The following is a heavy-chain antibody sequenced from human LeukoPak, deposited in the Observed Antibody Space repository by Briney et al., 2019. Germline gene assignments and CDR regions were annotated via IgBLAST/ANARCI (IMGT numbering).Heavy chain of an antibody. D-gene: IGHD3-22*01. Sequence: SETLSLTCTVSGGSISSYYWSWIRQPPGKGLEWIVYIYYSGSTNYNPSLKSRVTISVDTSKNQFSLKLSSVTAADTAVYYCALSGYGLSRLDPWGQGTLVTVSS. J-gene: IGHJ5*02. CDR2: IYYSGST. CDR1: GGSISSYY. V-gene: IGHV4-59*08. CDR3: ALSGYGLSRLDP.